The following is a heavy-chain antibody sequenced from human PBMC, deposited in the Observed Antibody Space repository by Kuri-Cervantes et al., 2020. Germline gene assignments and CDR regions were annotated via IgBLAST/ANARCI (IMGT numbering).Heavy chain of an antibody. D-gene: IGHD3-10*01. Sequence: GESLKISCAASGFTFSDYYMSWIRQAPGKGLEWVSYISSSGSTIYYADSVKGRFTVSRDNAKNSLYLQMNSLRAEDTAVYYCARLSYYGSGSYWGPLDVWGQGTTVTVSS. CDR2: ISSSGSTI. V-gene: IGHV3-11*01. J-gene: IGHJ6*02. CDR1: GFTFSDYY. CDR3: ARLSYYGSGSYWGPLDV.